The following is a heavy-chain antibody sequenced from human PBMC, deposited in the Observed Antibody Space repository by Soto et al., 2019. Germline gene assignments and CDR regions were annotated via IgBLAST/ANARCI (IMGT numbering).Heavy chain of an antibody. Sequence: SETLSLTCAVYGGSFSGYYWSWIRQPPGKGLEWIGEINHSGSTNYNPSLKSRVTISVDTSKNQFSLKLSSVTAADTAVYYCARGLSNSSSLGWFDPWGQGTLVTVSS. D-gene: IGHD6-6*01. CDR3: ARGLSNSSSLGWFDP. V-gene: IGHV4-34*01. CDR2: INHSGST. CDR1: GGSFSGYY. J-gene: IGHJ5*02.